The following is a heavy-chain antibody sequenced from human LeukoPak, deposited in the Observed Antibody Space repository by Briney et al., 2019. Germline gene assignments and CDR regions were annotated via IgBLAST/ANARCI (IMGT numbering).Heavy chain of an antibody. CDR1: GGSISSYY. Sequence: SETLSLTCTVSGGSISSYYWSWVRQPPGKGLEWIGYIYYSGSTNYNPSLKSRVTISVDTSKNQFSLKLSSVTAADTAVYYCARYSYCGGDCYDAFDIWGQGTMVTVSS. J-gene: IGHJ3*02. CDR3: ARYSYCGGDCYDAFDI. D-gene: IGHD2-21*02. V-gene: IGHV4-59*01. CDR2: IYYSGST.